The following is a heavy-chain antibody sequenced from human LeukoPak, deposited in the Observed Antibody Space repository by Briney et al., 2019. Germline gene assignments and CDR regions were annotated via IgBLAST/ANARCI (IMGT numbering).Heavy chain of an antibody. CDR1: GFTLSTNA. V-gene: IGHV3-23*01. D-gene: IGHD1-26*01. CDR3: AEDVGKWESLHFFDY. J-gene: IGHJ4*02. Sequence: GGSLRLSCLTSGFTLSTNAMSWVRQAPGKGLEWISGISGSGASTYYADSVKGRFTISRDDSRNTLYLQMNSLRGDDTAVYYCAEDVGKWESLHFFDYWGQGTLVTVSS. CDR2: ISGSGAST.